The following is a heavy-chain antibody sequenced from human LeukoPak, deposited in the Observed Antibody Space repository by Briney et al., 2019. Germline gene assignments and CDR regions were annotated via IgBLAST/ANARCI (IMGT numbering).Heavy chain of an antibody. D-gene: IGHD3-9*01. J-gene: IGHJ4*02. CDR1: GYTFTGYY. Sequence: GASVKVSCKASGYTFTGYYMHWVRQAPGQGLEWMGWTNPNSGGTNYAQKFQGRVTMTRDTSISTAYMELSRLRSDDTAVYYCARAVLRYFDWLSPNDYWGQGTLVTVSP. V-gene: IGHV1-2*02. CDR2: TNPNSGGT. CDR3: ARAVLRYFDWLSPNDY.